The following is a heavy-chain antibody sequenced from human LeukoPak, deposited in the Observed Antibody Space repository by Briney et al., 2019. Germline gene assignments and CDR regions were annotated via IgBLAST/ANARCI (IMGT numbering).Heavy chain of an antibody. J-gene: IGHJ4*02. CDR3: AREIGFGESPADDY. D-gene: IGHD3-10*01. Sequence: ASVKVSCKASGYTFTSYYMHWVRQATGQGLEWMGWMNPNSGNTGYAQKFQGRVTITRNTSISTAYMELSRLRSDDTAVYYCAREIGFGESPADDYWGQGTLVTVSS. V-gene: IGHV1-8*03. CDR1: GYTFTSYY. CDR2: MNPNSGNT.